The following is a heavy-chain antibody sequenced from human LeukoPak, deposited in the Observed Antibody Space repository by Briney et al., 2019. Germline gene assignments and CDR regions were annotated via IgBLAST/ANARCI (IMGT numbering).Heavy chain of an antibody. CDR3: ARDSNWYWNYAFDI. CDR2: IYYSGST. V-gene: IGHV4-59*01. CDR1: GGSISSYY. Sequence: PSETLSLTCTVSGGSISSYYWSWIRQPPGKGLEWIGYIYYSGSTNYNPSLKSRVTISVDTSKNQFSLKLSSVTAADTAVYYCARDSNWYWNYAFDIWGEGTMVTVGS. J-gene: IGHJ3*02. D-gene: IGHD6-13*01.